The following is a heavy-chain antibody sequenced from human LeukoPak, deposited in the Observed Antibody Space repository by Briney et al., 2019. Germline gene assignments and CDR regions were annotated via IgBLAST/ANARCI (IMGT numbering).Heavy chain of an antibody. V-gene: IGHV3-48*03. J-gene: IGHJ4*02. Sequence: PGGSLRLSCAASGFTFSSYEMNWVRQAPGKGLEWVSYISTTTTYTNYADSVKGRFTISRDNAKNSLYLQMNSLRAEDTAVYYCARVRSSGSPFDYWGQGTLVTVSS. CDR1: GFTFSSYE. CDR2: ISTTTTYT. CDR3: ARVRSSGSPFDY. D-gene: IGHD6-19*01.